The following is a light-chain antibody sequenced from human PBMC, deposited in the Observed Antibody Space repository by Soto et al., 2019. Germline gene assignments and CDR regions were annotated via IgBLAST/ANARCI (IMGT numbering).Light chain of an antibody. Sequence: EIVMTQSPATLSVSPGERATLSCRASQSISDTLAWYQQKPGQAPRLLIYGASTRAPGFPARFSGSGSGTDFTLTISGLQSEDFAVYYCQQYNNWPQTFGQGTKVDIK. CDR1: QSISDT. CDR2: GAS. J-gene: IGKJ1*01. CDR3: QQYNNWPQT. V-gene: IGKV3-15*01.